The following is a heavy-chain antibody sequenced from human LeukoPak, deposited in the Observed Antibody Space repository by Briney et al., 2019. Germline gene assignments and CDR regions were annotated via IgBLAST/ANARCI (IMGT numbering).Heavy chain of an antibody. CDR3: ARDKSAGADTGSSFYY. J-gene: IGHJ4*02. CDR1: EFTYG. Sequence: GGSLRLSCAASEFTYGMNWVRQAPGKGLECVSAISSSGSNTYYADSVKGRFTISRDNSKNTLYLQMNSLRAEDTAVYYCARDKSAGADTGSSFYYWGQGALVTVSS. V-gene: IGHV3-23*01. D-gene: IGHD3-10*01. CDR2: ISSSGSNT.